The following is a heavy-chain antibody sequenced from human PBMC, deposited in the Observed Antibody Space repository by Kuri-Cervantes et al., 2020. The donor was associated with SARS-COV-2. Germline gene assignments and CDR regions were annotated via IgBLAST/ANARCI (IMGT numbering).Heavy chain of an antibody. CDR1: GFTFSSYW. CDR2: INSDGSST. V-gene: IGHV3-74*01. CDR3: TRGGDYVDH. Sequence: GESLKISCTASGFTFSSYWMHWVRQAPGKGLVWVSRINSDGSSTSYADSVKGRFTISRDNAKNLLFLQMSSLRDGDTAVYYCTRGGDYVDHWGQGALVTFSS. J-gene: IGHJ4*02.